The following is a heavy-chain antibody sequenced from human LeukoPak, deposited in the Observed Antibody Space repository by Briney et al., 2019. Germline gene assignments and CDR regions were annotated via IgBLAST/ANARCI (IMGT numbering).Heavy chain of an antibody. J-gene: IGHJ4*02. D-gene: IGHD4-17*01. Sequence: GASVKVSCKASGYTFTSYTIHWERQAPGQRLEWMGWINAGNSNTKYSQKLQGRVIITRDTSASTAYMELSSLRSEDTAMYYCARSYGDYSHFDYWGQGTLVTVSS. V-gene: IGHV1-3*01. CDR1: GYTFTSYT. CDR2: INAGNSNT. CDR3: ARSYGDYSHFDY.